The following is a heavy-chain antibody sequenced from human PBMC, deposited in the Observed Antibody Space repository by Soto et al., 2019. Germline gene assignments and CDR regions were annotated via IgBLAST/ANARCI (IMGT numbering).Heavy chain of an antibody. Sequence: SETLSLTCTVSGGSISSGGYYWSWIRQHPGKGLEWIGYIYYSGSTYYNPSLKSRVTISVDTSKNQFSLKLSSVTAADTAVYYCASKRRDGYNVPYYLDYWGQGTLVTVSS. CDR3: ASKRRDGYNVPYYLDY. CDR1: GGSISSGGYY. V-gene: IGHV4-31*03. D-gene: IGHD5-12*01. J-gene: IGHJ4*02. CDR2: IYYSGST.